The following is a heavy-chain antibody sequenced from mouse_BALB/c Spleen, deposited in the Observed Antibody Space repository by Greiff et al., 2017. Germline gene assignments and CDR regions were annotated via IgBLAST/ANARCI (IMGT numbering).Heavy chain of an antibody. J-gene: IGHJ3*01. Sequence: EVQLQQSGPELVKPGASVKIPCKASGYTFTDYNMDWVKQSHGKSLEWIGDINPNNGGTIYNQKFKGKATLTVDKSSSTACMELRSLTSEDTAVCYCARSPYGNYPAWFAYWGQGTLVTVSA. V-gene: IGHV1-18*01. CDR1: GYTFTDYN. D-gene: IGHD2-1*01. CDR3: ARSPYGNYPAWFAY. CDR2: INPNNGGT.